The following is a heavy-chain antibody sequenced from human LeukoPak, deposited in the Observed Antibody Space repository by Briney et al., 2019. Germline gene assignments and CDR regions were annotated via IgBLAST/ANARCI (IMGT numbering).Heavy chain of an antibody. V-gene: IGHV4-59*01. J-gene: IGHJ6*02. Sequence: SETLSLTCTVSGVSISSYYWSWIRQPPGKGLEGIGYIYYSGSTNYNPSLKSRVTISVDTSKNQFSLKLSSVTAADTAVYYCARDSSLYYYYGMDVWGQGTTVTVSS. CDR1: GVSISSYY. CDR3: ARDSSLYYYYGMDV. CDR2: IYYSGST.